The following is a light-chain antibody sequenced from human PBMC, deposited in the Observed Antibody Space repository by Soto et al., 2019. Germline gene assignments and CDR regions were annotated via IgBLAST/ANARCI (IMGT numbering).Light chain of an antibody. Sequence: EIVLTQSPGTLSLSPGERATLSCRASQSVTSNYLAWYQQKPGQAPRLLIYGASSRATGIPDRFSGSGSGTHFTLTISRLEPEDFAVFYCQQYGSSPTFGQGTKLEIK. CDR1: QSVTSNY. CDR3: QQYGSSPT. V-gene: IGKV3-20*01. J-gene: IGKJ2*01. CDR2: GAS.